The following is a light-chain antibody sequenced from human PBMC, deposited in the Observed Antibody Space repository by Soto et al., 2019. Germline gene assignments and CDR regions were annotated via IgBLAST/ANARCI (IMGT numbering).Light chain of an antibody. Sequence: EIVMTQSPATLSVSPGERATLSCRASQSVSSNLAWYQQKPGQAPRLLIYGASTRATGIPARFSGSGSGTEFTLTISSLKSEDFAVYYCQQYNNLPPETFGQGTKVEIK. CDR3: QQYNNLPPET. V-gene: IGKV3-15*01. CDR1: QSVSSN. J-gene: IGKJ1*01. CDR2: GAS.